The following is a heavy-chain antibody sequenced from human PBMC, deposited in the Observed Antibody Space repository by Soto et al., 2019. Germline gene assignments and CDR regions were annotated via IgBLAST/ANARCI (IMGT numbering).Heavy chain of an antibody. V-gene: IGHV3-30*18. CDR1: GFTFSSYG. Sequence: PGGSLRLSCAASGFTFSSYGMHWVRQAPGKGLEWVAVISYDGSNKYYADSVKGRFTISRDNSKNTLYLQMNSLRAEDTAVYYCAKQREASSSWYGGYFDYWGQGTLVTVSS. CDR3: AKQREASSSWYGGYFDY. J-gene: IGHJ4*02. CDR2: ISYDGSNK. D-gene: IGHD6-13*01.